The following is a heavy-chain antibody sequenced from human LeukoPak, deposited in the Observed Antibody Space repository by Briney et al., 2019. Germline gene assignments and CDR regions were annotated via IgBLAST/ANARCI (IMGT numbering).Heavy chain of an antibody. D-gene: IGHD6-19*01. CDR2: IRYDGSNK. J-gene: IGHJ4*02. CDR1: GFTFSSYG. CDR3: AKDSSSRGWYFEH. Sequence: GGSLRLSCAASGFTFSSYGMHWVRQAPGKGLEWVAFIRYDGSNKYYADSVKGRFTISRDNSKSTVYLQMSRLRAEDTAVYFCAKDSSSRGWYFEHWGQGTLVTVSS. V-gene: IGHV3-30*02.